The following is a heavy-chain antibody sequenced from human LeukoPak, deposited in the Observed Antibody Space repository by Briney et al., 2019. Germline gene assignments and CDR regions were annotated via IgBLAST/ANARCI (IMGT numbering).Heavy chain of an antibody. D-gene: IGHD3-10*01. Sequence: SETLSLTCAVYGGSFSGYYWSWIRQPPGKGLEWIGEINHSGSTNYNPSLKSRVTISVGTSKNQFSLKLSSVTAADTAVYYCARNMVRGVIIEAFDYWGQGTLVTVSS. CDR2: INHSGST. J-gene: IGHJ4*02. CDR1: GGSFSGYY. CDR3: ARNMVRGVIIEAFDY. V-gene: IGHV4-34*01.